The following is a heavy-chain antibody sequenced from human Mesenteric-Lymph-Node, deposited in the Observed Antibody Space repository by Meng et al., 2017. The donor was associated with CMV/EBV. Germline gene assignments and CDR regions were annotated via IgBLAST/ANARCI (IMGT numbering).Heavy chain of an antibody. V-gene: IGHV7-4-1*02. CDR3: ARERDKYYDILTGYYQFDY. D-gene: IGHD3-9*01. CDR2: INTNTGNP. J-gene: IGHJ4*02. Sequence: FTSYAIHWVRQAPGQGLEWMGWINTNTGNPTYAQGFTGRFVFSLDTSVSTAYLQISSLKAEDTAVYYCARERDKYYDILTGYYQFDYRGQGNLVTVSS. CDR1: FTSYA.